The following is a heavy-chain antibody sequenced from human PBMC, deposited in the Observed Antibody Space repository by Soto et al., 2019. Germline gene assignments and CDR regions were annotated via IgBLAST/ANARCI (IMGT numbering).Heavy chain of an antibody. D-gene: IGHD3-10*01. V-gene: IGHV4-31*03. CDR3: ARGGGSSKVQY. CDR2: MTNRGST. Sequence: QVQLQESGPGLVKPSQTLSLTCTVSGGSITSTRYSWSWIRHHAGEGLEWLGFMTNRGSTSHNPSHKSRVTTSIDTSSNQFSLNLESVPAADTAVYFCARGGGSSKVQYWGQGTQVTVSS. J-gene: IGHJ4*02. CDR1: GGSITSTRYS.